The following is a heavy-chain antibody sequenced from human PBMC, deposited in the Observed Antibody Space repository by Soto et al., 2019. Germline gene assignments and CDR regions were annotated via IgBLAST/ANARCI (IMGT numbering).Heavy chain of an antibody. D-gene: IGHD4-17*01. Sequence: QVQLEQSGAEVKKAGSSVKVSCKAFGGSVNSHAISWVRQAPGQGLEWMGGIIPMFGTPTYGQRFQAGDTISADESTSTVYLDLSSLRSEDTAMYYCARSRNVAEFNDYGGNYHGFDIWGQGTMVTVSS. CDR1: GGSVNSHA. CDR2: IIPMFGTP. V-gene: IGHV1-69*01. CDR3: ARSRNVAEFNDYGGNYHGFDI. J-gene: IGHJ3*02.